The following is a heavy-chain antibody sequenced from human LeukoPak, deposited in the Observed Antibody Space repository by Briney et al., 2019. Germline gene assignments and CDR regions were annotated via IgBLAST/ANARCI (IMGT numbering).Heavy chain of an antibody. V-gene: IGHV3-11*01. CDR3: ARDKVDSGYDLDY. J-gene: IGHJ4*02. CDR1: GFPFSDYY. D-gene: IGHD5-12*01. Sequence: GGSLRLSCAASGFPFSDYYMTWIRQAPGKGLEWVSYISSSGDTIYYADSVKGRFTISRDNARNSVHLQMNSLRAEDTAVYYCARDKVDSGYDLDYWGQGTLVTVSS. CDR2: ISSSGDTI.